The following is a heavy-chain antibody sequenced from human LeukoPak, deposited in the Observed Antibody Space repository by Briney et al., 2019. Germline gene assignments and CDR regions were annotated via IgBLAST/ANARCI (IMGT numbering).Heavy chain of an antibody. V-gene: IGHV3-48*03. CDR3: ARGAYYMDV. CDR1: GFTFSSYE. CDR2: ISSSGSTI. Sequence: GGSLTLSCAASGFTFSSYEMNWLRQATGKGLEWVSYISSSGSTIYYADSVKGRFTISRDNAKDSLYLQMNSLRAEDTAVYYCARGAYYMDVWGKGTTVTVSS. J-gene: IGHJ6*03.